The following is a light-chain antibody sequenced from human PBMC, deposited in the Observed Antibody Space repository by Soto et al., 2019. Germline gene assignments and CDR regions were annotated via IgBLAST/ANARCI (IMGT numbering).Light chain of an antibody. Sequence: EIVLTQSPGTLSLSPGERATLSCRASQSVSNSYLAWYQQKPGQAPRLLIYGASSRATGIPDRFSGSGSGTDFTLTISRPEPEDFAVYYCQQYGTSPNTFGQGTRLEIK. CDR3: QQYGTSPNT. CDR2: GAS. CDR1: QSVSNSY. J-gene: IGKJ5*01. V-gene: IGKV3-20*01.